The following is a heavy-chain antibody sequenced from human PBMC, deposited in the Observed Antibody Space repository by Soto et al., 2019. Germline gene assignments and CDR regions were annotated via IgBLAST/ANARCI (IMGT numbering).Heavy chain of an antibody. CDR2: IDPSDSYT. CDR1: GYSFTSYW. CDR3: ARHPGIAAAGTNYFDY. J-gene: IGHJ4*02. V-gene: IGHV5-10-1*01. D-gene: IGHD6-13*01. Sequence: PGESLKISCKGSGYSFTSYWISWVRQMPGKGLEWMGRIDPSDSYTNYSPSFQGHVTISADKSISTAYLRWSSLKASDTAMYYCARHPGIAAAGTNYFDYWGQGTLVTVSS.